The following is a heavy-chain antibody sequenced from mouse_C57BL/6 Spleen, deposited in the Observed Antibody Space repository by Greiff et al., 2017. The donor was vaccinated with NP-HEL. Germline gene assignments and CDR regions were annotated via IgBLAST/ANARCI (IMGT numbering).Heavy chain of an antibody. CDR2: ISSGGDYI. Sequence: EVMLVESGEGLVKPGGSLKLSCAASGFTFSSYAMSWVRQTPEKRLEWVAYISSGGDYIYYADTVKGRFTISRDNARNTLYLRMSSLKSEDTAMYYCTRGKRPDYYYAMDYWGQGTSVTVSS. CDR1: GFTFSSYA. V-gene: IGHV5-9-1*02. CDR3: TRGKRPDYYYAMDY. J-gene: IGHJ4*01.